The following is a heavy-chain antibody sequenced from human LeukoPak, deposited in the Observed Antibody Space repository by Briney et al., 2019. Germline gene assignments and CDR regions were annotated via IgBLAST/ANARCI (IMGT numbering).Heavy chain of an antibody. J-gene: IGHJ6*03. CDR2: ISYDGSNK. Sequence: GGSLRFSCAASGFTFSSYGMHWVRQAPGKGLEWVAVISYDGSNKYYADSVKGRFTISRDNSKNTLYLQMNSLRAEDTAVYYCTTEGNSYGFGGDYYYYMDVWGKGTTVTVSS. CDR3: TTEGNSYGFGGDYYYYMDV. CDR1: GFTFSSYG. V-gene: IGHV3-30*03. D-gene: IGHD5-18*01.